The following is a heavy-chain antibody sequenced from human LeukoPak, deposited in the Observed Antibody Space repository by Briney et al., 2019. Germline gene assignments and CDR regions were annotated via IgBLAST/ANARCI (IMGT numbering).Heavy chain of an antibody. D-gene: IGHD6-13*01. CDR2: INPSGCST. Sequence: GASVKVSCKASGYTFTSYYMHWVRQAPGQGLEWMGIINPSGCSTSYAQKFQGRVTMTRDTSTSTVYMELSSLRSEDTAVYYCARVPVKSDSSSDIDFDYWGQGTLVTVSS. V-gene: IGHV1-46*01. J-gene: IGHJ4*02. CDR3: ARVPVKSDSSSDIDFDY. CDR1: GYTFTSYY.